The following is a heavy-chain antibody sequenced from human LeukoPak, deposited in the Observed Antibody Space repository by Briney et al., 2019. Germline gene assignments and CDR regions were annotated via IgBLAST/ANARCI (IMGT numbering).Heavy chain of an antibody. Sequence: PGGSLRLSCAASGFTFSSYSMNRVRQAPGKGLEWLSYISSTSSAIYYADSLKGRFIISRDNAKNSLYLQMNSLRAEDTAVYYCARVIGSYGDSAYWGQGTLVTVSS. D-gene: IGHD3-16*01. CDR3: ARVIGSYGDSAY. CDR1: GFTFSSYS. V-gene: IGHV3-48*04. CDR2: ISSTSSAI. J-gene: IGHJ4*02.